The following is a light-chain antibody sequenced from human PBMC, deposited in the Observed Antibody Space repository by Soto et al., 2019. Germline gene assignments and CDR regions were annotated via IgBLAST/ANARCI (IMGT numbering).Light chain of an antibody. CDR3: ISYKSDDTFV. J-gene: IGLJ1*01. CDR2: EAT. CDR1: RSDIGASNS. Sequence: QSALTQLASVSGSPGQSITISCAGTRSDIGASNSVSWYQHLPGRSPTLIIYEATNRPSGVSERFSGSKAGDTASLTISGLQADDEPEYFCISYKSDDTFVFGGGTKVTVL. V-gene: IGLV2-14*01.